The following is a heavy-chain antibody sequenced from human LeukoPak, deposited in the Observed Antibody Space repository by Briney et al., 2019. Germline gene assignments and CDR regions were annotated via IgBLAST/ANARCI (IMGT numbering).Heavy chain of an antibody. D-gene: IGHD5-18*01. CDR1: GYTFTSYY. J-gene: IGHJ5*02. CDR3: ARASYVDPAMVFCWFDP. V-gene: IGHV1-46*01. Sequence: ASVKVSCKASGYTFTSYYMHWVRQAPGQGLEWMGIINPSGGSTSYAQKFQGRVTMTRDMSTSTVYMELSSLRSEDTAVYYCARASYVDPAMVFCWFDPWGQGTLVTVSS. CDR2: INPSGGST.